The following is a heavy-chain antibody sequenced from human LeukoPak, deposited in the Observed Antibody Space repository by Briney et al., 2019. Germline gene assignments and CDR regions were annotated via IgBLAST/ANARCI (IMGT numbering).Heavy chain of an antibody. CDR3: ARMNWNAYVDY. CDR1: GFSLSTSGMC. CDR2: IDWDDDK. V-gene: IGHV2-70*11. D-gene: IGHD1-1*01. J-gene: IGHJ4*02. Sequence: ESGPALVKPTQTLTLTCTFSGFSLSTSGMCVSWIRQPPGKALEWLARIDWDDDKYYSTSLKIRLTISKDTSKNQVVLTMTNMDPVDTATYYCARMNWNAYVDYWGQGTLVTVSS.